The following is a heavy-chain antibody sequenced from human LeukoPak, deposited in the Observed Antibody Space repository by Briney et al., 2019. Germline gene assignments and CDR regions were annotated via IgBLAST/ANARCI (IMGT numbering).Heavy chain of an antibody. Sequence: SETLSLTCAVYGGSFSGYYWCWIRQPPGKGLEWIGEINHSGSTNYNPSLKSRVTISVDTSKNQFSLKLSSVTAADTAVYYCVQNIPGTIEHWGQGTLVTVSS. CDR1: GGSFSGYY. J-gene: IGHJ1*01. V-gene: IGHV4-34*01. CDR2: INHSGST. CDR3: VQNIPGTIEH. D-gene: IGHD1-7*01.